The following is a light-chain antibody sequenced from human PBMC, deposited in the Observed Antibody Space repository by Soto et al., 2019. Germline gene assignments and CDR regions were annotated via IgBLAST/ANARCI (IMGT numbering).Light chain of an antibody. Sequence: EIVLTQSPGTLSLSPGERATLSCRASQSVSSSYLAWYQQKPGQAPRLLIYGASSRATGIPDRFSGSGSGIDFTLTISRLEPEDLAVYYCQQYGSSPLTFGQGTKLEIK. CDR3: QQYGSSPLT. CDR1: QSVSSSY. CDR2: GAS. J-gene: IGKJ2*01. V-gene: IGKV3-20*01.